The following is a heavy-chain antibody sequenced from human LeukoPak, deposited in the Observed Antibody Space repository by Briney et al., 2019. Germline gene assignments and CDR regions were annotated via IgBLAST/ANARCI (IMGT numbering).Heavy chain of an antibody. CDR1: GCTFSSYA. V-gene: IGHV1-69*04. CDR3: ARDVDTAMVGGY. Sequence: SVKVSCKASGCTFSSYAISWVRQAPGPGLEWMGRIIPILGIANYAQKFQGRVTITADKSTSTAYMELSSLRSEDTAVYNCARDVDTAMVGGYCGQGTLVTASS. CDR2: IIPILGIA. J-gene: IGHJ4*02. D-gene: IGHD5-18*01.